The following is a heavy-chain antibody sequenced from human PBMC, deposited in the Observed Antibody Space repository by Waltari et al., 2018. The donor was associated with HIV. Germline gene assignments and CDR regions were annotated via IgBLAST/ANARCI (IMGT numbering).Heavy chain of an antibody. Sequence: QVQLVQSGAEVKKPGASVKVSCKAPGYTFTGYYMHWVRQAPGQGLEWMGRINPNSGGTNYAQKLQGRVTMTRDTSISTAYMELSRLRSDDTAVYYCASVLTYYYDSSGYSSFDYWGQGTLVTVSS. CDR2: INPNSGGT. J-gene: IGHJ4*02. CDR3: ASVLTYYYDSSGYSSFDY. CDR1: GYTFTGYY. D-gene: IGHD3-22*01. V-gene: IGHV1-2*06.